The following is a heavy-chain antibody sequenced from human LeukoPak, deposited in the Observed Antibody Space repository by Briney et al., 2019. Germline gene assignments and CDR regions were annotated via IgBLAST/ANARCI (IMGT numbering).Heavy chain of an antibody. D-gene: IGHD5-12*01. Sequence: GASVKVSCKASGNSLISYDINWERQATGQGLEWMAWMNPKTGNTGYAQRFQGRLTLTRNTSIGTAYMELSSLRSADTAVYFCATNIASGRDYWGQGTLITVSS. J-gene: IGHJ4*02. CDR3: ATNIASGRDY. CDR2: MNPKTGNT. V-gene: IGHV1-8*01. CDR1: GNSLISYD.